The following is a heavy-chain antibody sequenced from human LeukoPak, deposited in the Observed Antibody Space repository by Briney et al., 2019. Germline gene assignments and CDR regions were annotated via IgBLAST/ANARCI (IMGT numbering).Heavy chain of an antibody. V-gene: IGHV4-39*07. CDR2: INHSGST. CDR1: GGSISSSSYY. D-gene: IGHD3-22*01. Sequence: KTSETLSLTCTVSGGSISSSSYYWGWIRQPPGKGLEWIGEINHSGSTNYNPSLKSRVTISVDTSKNQFSLKLSSVTAADTAVYYCARGRAMIRWFDPWGQGTLVTVSS. CDR3: ARGRAMIRWFDP. J-gene: IGHJ5*02.